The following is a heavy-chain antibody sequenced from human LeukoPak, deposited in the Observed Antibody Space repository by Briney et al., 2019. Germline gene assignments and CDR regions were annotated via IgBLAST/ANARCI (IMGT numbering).Heavy chain of an antibody. CDR1: GFTFSNFW. J-gene: IGHJ5*02. V-gene: IGHV3-7*01. D-gene: IGHD3-22*01. Sequence: PGGSLRLSCAAAGFTFSNFWMNWVRQTPGKGLEWVANIKQDGSEKNYVDSVKGRFTISRDNAKNSLFLQMNSLRAEDTAVYYCAGGLRYDSSESQYNWFDPWGQGTLVIVSS. CDR3: AGGLRYDSSESQYNWFDP. CDR2: IKQDGSEK.